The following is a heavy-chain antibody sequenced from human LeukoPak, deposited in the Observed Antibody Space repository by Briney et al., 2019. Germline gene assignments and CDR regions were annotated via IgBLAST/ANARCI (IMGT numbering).Heavy chain of an antibody. V-gene: IGHV3-21*01. CDR1: GFTFRSYS. Sequence: GGSLRLSCAASGFTFRSYSMNWVRQAPGKGLEWVSSISSGGTYIFYADSVKGRFTISRDNAKNSLYLQMNSLRAEDTAVYYCARNYPRGPVDYWGQGTLVTVSS. J-gene: IGHJ4*02. D-gene: IGHD1-7*01. CDR3: ARNYPRGPVDY. CDR2: ISSGGTYI.